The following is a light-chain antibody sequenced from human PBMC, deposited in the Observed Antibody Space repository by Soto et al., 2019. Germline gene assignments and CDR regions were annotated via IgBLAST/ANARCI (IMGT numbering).Light chain of an antibody. J-gene: IGKJ1*01. CDR3: QQYGSSGT. V-gene: IGKV3-20*01. CDR2: GAS. CDR1: QSVSSSY. Sequence: EIVLTQTPCALSLSPAVSATLSGGASQSVSSSYLAWYQQKPGQAPRLLIYGASSRATGIPDRFSGSGSGTDFTLTISRLEPEDFAVYYCQQYGSSGTFGQGTKVDIK.